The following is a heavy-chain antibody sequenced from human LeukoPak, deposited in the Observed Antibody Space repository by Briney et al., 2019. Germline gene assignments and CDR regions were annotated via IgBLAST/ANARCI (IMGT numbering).Heavy chain of an antibody. CDR3: ASDWDY. J-gene: IGHJ4*02. CDR1: GLTFSSYW. V-gene: IGHV3-7*05. CDR2: IKQDGSEK. Sequence: GGSLRLSCAASGLTFSSYWMSWVRQAPGKGLEWVANIKQDGSEKYYVYSVKGRFTISRDNAKNSLYLQLNSLRAEDTAVYFCASDWDYWGQGTLVTVSS.